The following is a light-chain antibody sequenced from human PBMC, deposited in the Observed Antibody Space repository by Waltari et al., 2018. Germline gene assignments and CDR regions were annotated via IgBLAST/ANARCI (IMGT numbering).Light chain of an antibody. V-gene: IGKV3-11*01. J-gene: IGKJ3*01. CDR1: QSVSSY. CDR2: DAS. Sequence: EIVLTPSPATLSLSPGDRATLSCRASQSVSSYLAWYQQKPGQAPRLLTFDASKRATGIPARFSGSGSGTDFTLTISSLEPEDFAVYYCQQRSNWPPIFTFGPGTKVDIK. CDR3: QQRSNWPPIFT.